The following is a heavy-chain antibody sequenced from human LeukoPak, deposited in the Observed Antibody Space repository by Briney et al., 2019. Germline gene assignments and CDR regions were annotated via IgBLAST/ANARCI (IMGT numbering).Heavy chain of an antibody. CDR3: AKSTEAAAGTLYYYYNMDV. CDR2: ISGSGGST. J-gene: IGHJ6*02. V-gene: IGHV3-23*01. Sequence: GGSLRLSCAASGFTFSSYAMSWVRQAPGKGLEWVSAISGSGGSTYYADSVKGRFTISRDNSKNTLYLQMNSLRAEDTAVYYCAKSTEAAAGTLYYYYNMDVWGQGTTVTVSS. D-gene: IGHD6-13*01. CDR1: GFTFSSYA.